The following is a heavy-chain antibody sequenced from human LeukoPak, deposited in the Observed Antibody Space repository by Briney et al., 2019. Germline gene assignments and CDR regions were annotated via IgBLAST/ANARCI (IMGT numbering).Heavy chain of an antibody. J-gene: IGHJ1*01. CDR3: ASGPGDSQH. V-gene: IGHV4-4*09. CDR1: GVSISSNY. D-gene: IGHD1-14*01. CDR2: IYTRGST. Sequence: SETLSLTCTVSGVSISSNYWNWIRQPPGKGLEWIGYIYTRGSTNYNLSLKSRVTISVDTSKNQFSLKLSSVTAADTAVYYCASGPGDSQHWGRGTLVTISS.